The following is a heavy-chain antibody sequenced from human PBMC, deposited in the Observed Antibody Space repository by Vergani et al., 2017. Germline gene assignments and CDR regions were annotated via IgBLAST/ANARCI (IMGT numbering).Heavy chain of an antibody. J-gene: IGHJ6*02. CDR3: ARFYGDYANSYYYYYYGMDV. V-gene: IGHV4-61*02. Sequence: QVQLQESGPGLVKPSQTLSLTCSVSGGAVNSGSNFWTWIRQPAGKGLEWIGRTSTDGSTNYNPSLKSRVTVSVDTSKTQISLKLSSVTAADTAVYYCARFYGDYANSYYYYYYGMDVWGQGTTVTVSS. CDR1: GGAVNSGSNF. D-gene: IGHD4-17*01. CDR2: TSTDGST.